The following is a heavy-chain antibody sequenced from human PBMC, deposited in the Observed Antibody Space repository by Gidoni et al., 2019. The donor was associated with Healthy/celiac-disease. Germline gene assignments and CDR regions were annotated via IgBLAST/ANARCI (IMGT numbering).Heavy chain of an antibody. J-gene: IGHJ3*02. CDR2: ST. CDR3: ARDPVHDAFDI. V-gene: IGHV4-31*02. Sequence: STYYNPSLKSRVTISVDTSKNQFSLKLSSVTAADTAVYYCARDPVHDAFDIWGQGTMVTVSS.